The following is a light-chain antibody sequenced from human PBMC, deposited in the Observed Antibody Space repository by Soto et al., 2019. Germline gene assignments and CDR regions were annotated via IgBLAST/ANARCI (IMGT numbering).Light chain of an antibody. CDR2: AAS. CDR1: QGISSY. CDR3: QQSSSSPWT. Sequence: FRIASVNDRVTINCRASQGISSYLAWYQQKPGKAPKLLIYAASTLQSGVPSRFSGSGSGTEFTLTICSLQAENSSAYSAQQSSSSPWTVRQGTKVQIK. J-gene: IGKJ1*01. V-gene: IGKV1-9*01.